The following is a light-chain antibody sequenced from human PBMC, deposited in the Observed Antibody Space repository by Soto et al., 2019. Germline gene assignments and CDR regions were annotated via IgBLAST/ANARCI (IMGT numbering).Light chain of an antibody. CDR3: QQSATSPNT. Sequence: EIVLTQSPDTLSVSPGERATVSCRASQSVDTYLASYQLKPGQAPRLLIFGKSSRVTDTPDRFSGTGCGTDFTLAISRVEPEDFAVYYCQQSATSPNTFGQGARLDNK. V-gene: IGKV3-20*01. CDR1: QSVDTY. J-gene: IGKJ5*01. CDR2: GKS.